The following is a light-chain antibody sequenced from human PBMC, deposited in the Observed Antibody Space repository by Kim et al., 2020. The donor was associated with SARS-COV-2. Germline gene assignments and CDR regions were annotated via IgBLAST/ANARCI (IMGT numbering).Light chain of an antibody. V-gene: IGKV4-1*01. Sequence: EIVLTQSPESLAVSLGERATINCKSSQSVFYIPRYKNYLAWYQQKPGQSPKLLIYGASSREFGVPDRISGSESGTDFTLTISSLQAENVAVYYCQQYYNTPPTFGGGTKVEIK. CDR3: QQYYNTPPT. CDR2: GAS. J-gene: IGKJ4*01. CDR1: QSVFYIPRYKNY.